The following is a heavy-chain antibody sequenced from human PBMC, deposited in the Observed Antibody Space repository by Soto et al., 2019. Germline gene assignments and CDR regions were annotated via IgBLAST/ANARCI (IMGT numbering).Heavy chain of an antibody. CDR2: ISYDGSNK. CDR1: GFTFSSYG. D-gene: IGHD6-19*01. CDR3: AKDFPVTGYSSGLSGVDY. Sequence: QVQLVESGGGVVQPGRSLRLSCAASGFTFSSYGMHRVRQAPGKGLEWVAVISYDGSNKYYADSVKGRFTISRDNSKNTLYLQMNSLRAEDTAVYYCAKDFPVTGYSSGLSGVDYWGQGTLVTVSS. J-gene: IGHJ4*02. V-gene: IGHV3-30*18.